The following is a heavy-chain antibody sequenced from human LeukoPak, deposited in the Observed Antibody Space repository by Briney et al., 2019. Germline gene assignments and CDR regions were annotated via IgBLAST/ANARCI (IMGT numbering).Heavy chain of an antibody. CDR3: ARWMHLWSPVFDY. V-gene: IGHV1-18*01. D-gene: IGHD5-18*01. CDR2: LNIYNGNT. Sequence: ASVKVSCKTSGYTFTSNTITWVRQAPGQGLEWMGWLNIYNGNTNFAQQFQGRVAMTADTSTSTAYMELRSLRSDDTAVYYCARWMHLWSPVFDYWGQGTLVTVSS. J-gene: IGHJ4*02. CDR1: GYTFTSNT.